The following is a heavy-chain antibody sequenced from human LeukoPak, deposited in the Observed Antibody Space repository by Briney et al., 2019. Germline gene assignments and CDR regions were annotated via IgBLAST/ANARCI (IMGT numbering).Heavy chain of an antibody. CDR2: TYYRSQWYN. J-gene: IGHJ5*02. Sequence: SQTLSLTCAISGDSVSNKRVAWNWIRQSPSRGLEWLGRTYYRSQWYNDYAVSVQSRIAINPDTSKNQFSLQLNSVTPEDTAVYYCARTEFLQQVKWFDPWGQGTLVTVSS. CDR1: GDSVSNKRVA. V-gene: IGHV6-1*01. CDR3: ARTEFLQQVKWFDP. D-gene: IGHD6-13*01.